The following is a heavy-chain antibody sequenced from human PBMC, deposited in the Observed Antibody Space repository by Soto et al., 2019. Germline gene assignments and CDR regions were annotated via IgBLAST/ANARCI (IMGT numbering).Heavy chain of an antibody. CDR2: IYSGGST. J-gene: IGHJ6*02. D-gene: IGHD3-22*01. CDR1: GFTVSSNY. CDR3: ARDRGSYYDSSGYSTYYYYGMDV. Sequence: GGSLRLSCAASGFTVSSNYMSWVRQAPGKGLEWVSVIYSGGSTYYADSVKGRFTISRDNSKNTLYLQMNSLRAEDTAVYYCARDRGSYYDSSGYSTYYYYGMDVWGQGTTVTVSS. V-gene: IGHV3-53*01.